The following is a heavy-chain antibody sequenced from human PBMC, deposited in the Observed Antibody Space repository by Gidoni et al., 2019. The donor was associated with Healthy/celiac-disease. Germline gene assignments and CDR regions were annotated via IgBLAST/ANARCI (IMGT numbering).Heavy chain of an antibody. CDR1: GGSISSGGYY. CDR2: IYYTGST. Sequence: QVQLQESGPGLVKPSQTLSLTCTVAGGSISSGGYYWSWIRQHPGKGLEWIGYIYYTGSTYYNPSLKSRVTISVDTSKNQFSLKLSSVTAADTAVYYCAREGDSGPNFDPWGQGTLVTVSS. D-gene: IGHD6-25*01. J-gene: IGHJ5*02. CDR3: AREGDSGPNFDP. V-gene: IGHV4-31*03.